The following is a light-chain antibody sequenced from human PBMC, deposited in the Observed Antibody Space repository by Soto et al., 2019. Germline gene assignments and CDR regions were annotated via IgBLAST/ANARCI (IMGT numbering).Light chain of an antibody. Sequence: QSVLTQPASVSGSPGQSITISCTGTSIDVCGHNYVAWYQHHTGKATKLMIYDVSNRPSRVSNRFSASKSGHTASLTISGLRVEDEADYYCRSYTSSKTLLFGGGTKLTVL. V-gene: IGLV2-14*03. CDR2: DVS. CDR3: RSYTSSKTLL. CDR1: SIDVCGHNY. J-gene: IGLJ2*01.